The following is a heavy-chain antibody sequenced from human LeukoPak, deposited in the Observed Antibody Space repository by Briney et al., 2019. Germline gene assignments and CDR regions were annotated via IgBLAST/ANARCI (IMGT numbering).Heavy chain of an antibody. V-gene: IGHV7-4-1*02. D-gene: IGHD3-3*01. CDR2: INTNTGNP. CDR3: ARETELLDYYYYYMDV. Sequence: GASVKVSCKASGYTFTSYAMNWVRQAPGQGLEWMGWINTNTGNPTYAQGFTGRFVFSLDTSVSTAYLQISSLKAEDTAVYYCARETELLDYYYYYMDVWGKGTTVTVSS. J-gene: IGHJ6*03. CDR1: GYTFTSYA.